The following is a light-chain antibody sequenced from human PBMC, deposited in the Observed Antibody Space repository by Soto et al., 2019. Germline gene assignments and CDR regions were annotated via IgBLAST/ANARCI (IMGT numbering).Light chain of an antibody. CDR3: QQYGTSPT. Sequence: EIVLTQSPGTLSLSPGERGTLSCRASQSVRSNYLAWYQQKPGQAPRLLISGASSRATGIPDRFSGSGSGADFTLTISGLEPEDFAVYYCQQYGTSPTFGQGTKVDI. CDR2: GAS. V-gene: IGKV3-20*01. CDR1: QSVRSNY. J-gene: IGKJ1*01.